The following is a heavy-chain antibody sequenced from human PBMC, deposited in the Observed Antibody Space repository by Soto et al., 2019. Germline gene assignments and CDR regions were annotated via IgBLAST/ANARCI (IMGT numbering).Heavy chain of an antibody. Sequence: QVQLVESGGEVKKPGASVKVSCQASGYTFSDYAISWVRQAPGHGLEWMGWTSASTRNTDQAQNFQGRVIMTLDTSTNTAYMELRSLRSDDTAVYFCVRCYCSVGSCYACWHFDLWGRGTLVTVSS. CDR2: TSASTRNT. CDR1: GYTFSDYA. V-gene: IGHV1-18*01. D-gene: IGHD2-15*01. J-gene: IGHJ2*01. CDR3: VRCYCSVGSCYACWHFDL.